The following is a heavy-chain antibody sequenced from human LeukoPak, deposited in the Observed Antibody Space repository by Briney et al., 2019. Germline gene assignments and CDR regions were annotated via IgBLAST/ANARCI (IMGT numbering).Heavy chain of an antibody. CDR2: NRSKDNSYAT. CDR1: GFTFSGSA. CDR3: TSLLPKY. Sequence: GGSLRLSCAASGFTFSGSAMQWVRQACGKGRDWVGRNRSKDNSYATAYAASVKGRFTNSRDDSKNTAYLQMNSLKTEDTAVYYCTSLLPKYWGQGTLVTVSS. J-gene: IGHJ4*02. V-gene: IGHV3-73*01.